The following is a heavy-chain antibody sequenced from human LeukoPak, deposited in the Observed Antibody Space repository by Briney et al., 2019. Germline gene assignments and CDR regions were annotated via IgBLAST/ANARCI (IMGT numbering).Heavy chain of an antibody. Sequence: SETLSPTCAVYGGSFSGYYWSWIRQPPGKGLEWIGEINHSGSTNYNPSLKSRVTISVDTSKNQFSLKLSSVTAADTAVYYCARVAGRDYYYMDVWGKGTTVTVSS. CDR3: ARVAGRDYYYMDV. CDR1: GGSFSGYY. D-gene: IGHD6-19*01. CDR2: INHSGST. J-gene: IGHJ6*03. V-gene: IGHV4-34*01.